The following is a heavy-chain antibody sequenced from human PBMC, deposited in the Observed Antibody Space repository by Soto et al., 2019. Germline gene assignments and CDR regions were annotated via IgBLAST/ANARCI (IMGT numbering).Heavy chain of an antibody. J-gene: IGHJ6*02. Sequence: PSETLSLTCTVPGGSISSGDYYWSWIRQPPGKGLEWIGYIYYSGSTYYNPSLKSRVTISVDTSKNQFSLKLSSVTAADTAVYYCARATTVTTFYYYYYYGMDVWGQGTTVTVSS. CDR1: GGSISSGDYY. V-gene: IGHV4-30-4*01. CDR2: IYYSGST. D-gene: IGHD4-17*01. CDR3: ARATTVTTFYYYYYYGMDV.